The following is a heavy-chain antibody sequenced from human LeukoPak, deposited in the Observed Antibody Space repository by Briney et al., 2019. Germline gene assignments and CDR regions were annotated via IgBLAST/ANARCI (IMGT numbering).Heavy chain of an antibody. CDR1: GYTFTGYY. V-gene: IGHV1-2*02. J-gene: IGHJ6*02. CDR2: INPNSGGT. CDR3: ARVTMVRGVITSQYYGMDV. Sequence: ASVKVSCKASGYTFTGYYMHWVRQAPGQGLEWMGWINPNSGGTNYAQKFQGRVTMTRDTSISTAYMELSRLRSDDTAVYYCARVTMVRGVITSQYYGMDVWGQGTTVTVSS. D-gene: IGHD3-10*01.